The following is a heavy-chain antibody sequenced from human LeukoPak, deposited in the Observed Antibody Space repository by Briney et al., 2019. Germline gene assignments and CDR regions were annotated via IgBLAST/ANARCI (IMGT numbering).Heavy chain of an antibody. V-gene: IGHV4-59*01. J-gene: IGHJ3*02. Sequence: SETLSLTCTASGDSISSFYWSWIRQPPGKTLEWIGYIYYSGSTNYNPSLKSRVTISVDTSKNQFSLKLSSVTTADTAVYYCARDGYNDAFDIWGQGTMVTVSS. CDR2: IYYSGST. D-gene: IGHD5-24*01. CDR1: GDSISSFY. CDR3: ARDGYNDAFDI.